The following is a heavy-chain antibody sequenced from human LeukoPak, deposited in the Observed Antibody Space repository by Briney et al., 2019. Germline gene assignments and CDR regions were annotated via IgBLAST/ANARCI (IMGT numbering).Heavy chain of an antibody. J-gene: IGHJ4*02. Sequence: GGSLRLSCAASGFTFSSYAMSWVRQAPGKGLECISGFSGSGGSTYYADSVKGRFTISRDNSKNTLYLQMNSLRAEDTAVYYCARVTYYYGSGSSDYWGQGTLVTVSS. CDR1: GFTFSSYA. CDR2: FSGSGGST. V-gene: IGHV3-23*01. D-gene: IGHD3-10*01. CDR3: ARVTYYYGSGSSDY.